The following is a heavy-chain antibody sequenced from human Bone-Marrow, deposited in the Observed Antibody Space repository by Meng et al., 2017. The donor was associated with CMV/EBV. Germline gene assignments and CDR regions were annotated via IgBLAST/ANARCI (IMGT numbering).Heavy chain of an antibody. J-gene: IGHJ4*02. V-gene: IGHV1-46*02. Sequence: KVSCKASGSTFNRYYMPWVRQAPGQGLEWMGVINPSGGSASYAQKFQGRVTMTRDASTSTVHMELSSLRSEDTAVYYCARDIAREGDYWGQGTLVTVSS. D-gene: IGHD2-15*01. CDR3: ARDIAREGDY. CDR2: INPSGGSA. CDR1: GSTFNRYY.